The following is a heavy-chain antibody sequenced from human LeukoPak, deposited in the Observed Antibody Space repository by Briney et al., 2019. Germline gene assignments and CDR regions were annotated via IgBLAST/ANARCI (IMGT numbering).Heavy chain of an antibody. V-gene: IGHV1-58*02. CDR3: AADRYMVRGVNWFDP. CDR1: GFTFTSSA. D-gene: IGHD3-10*01. CDR2: IVVGSGNT. Sequence: SVRVSCKASGFTFTSSAMQWVRQARGQRREGIGWIVVGSGNTNYAQKFQERVTITRDMSTSTAYMELSSLRSEDTAVYYCAADRYMVRGVNWFDPWGQGTTVTVSS. J-gene: IGHJ5*01.